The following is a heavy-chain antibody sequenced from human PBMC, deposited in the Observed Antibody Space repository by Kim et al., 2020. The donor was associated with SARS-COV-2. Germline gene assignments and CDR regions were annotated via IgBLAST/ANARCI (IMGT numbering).Heavy chain of an antibody. V-gene: IGHV3-30*04. J-gene: IGHJ4*02. D-gene: IGHD3-3*01. CDR2: ISYGGGHK. CDR1: GFSFGHYA. Sequence: GGSLRLSCAASGFSFGHYAMRWVRQTPGKGLEWVAPISYGGGHKYSAESVKGRFTTSSDNNTNTLFLQLNSLTPDATTVYYCVRADSYITASLDYWGQGAPVAVSS. CDR3: VRADSYITASLDY.